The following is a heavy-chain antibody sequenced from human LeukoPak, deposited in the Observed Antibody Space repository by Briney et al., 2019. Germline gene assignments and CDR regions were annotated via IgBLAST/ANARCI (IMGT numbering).Heavy chain of an antibody. J-gene: IGHJ6*03. D-gene: IGHD3-9*01. CDR3: ARARDVLRYFGGYYYMDV. CDR2: IYTSGST. Sequence: PSQTLSLTCTVSGGSISSGSYYWSWIRQPAGKGLEWIGRIYTSGSTNYNPSLKSRVTISVDTSKNQFSLKLSSVTAADTAVYYCARARDVLRYFGGYYYMDVWGKGTTVTVSS. V-gene: IGHV4-61*02. CDR1: GGSISSGSYY.